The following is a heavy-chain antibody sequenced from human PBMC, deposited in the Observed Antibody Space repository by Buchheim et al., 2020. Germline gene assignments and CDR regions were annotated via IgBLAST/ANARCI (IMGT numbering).Heavy chain of an antibody. J-gene: IGHJ5*02. V-gene: IGHV4-30-4*07. CDR1: GGSISSGGYS. D-gene: IGHD2-15*01. CDR2: IYYSGST. CDR3: ARDTSGGSPHNWFDP. Sequence: QVQLQESGPGLVKPSQTLSLTCAVSGGSISSGGYSWSWIRQPPGKGLEWIGYIYYSGSTYYNPSLKSRVTISVDPSKNQFPLKLSSVTAADTAVYYCARDTSGGSPHNWFDPWGQGTL.